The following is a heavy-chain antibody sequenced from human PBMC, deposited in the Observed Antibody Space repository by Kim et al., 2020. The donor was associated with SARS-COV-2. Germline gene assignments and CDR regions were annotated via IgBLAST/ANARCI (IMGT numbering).Heavy chain of an antibody. V-gene: IGHV3-64D*06. CDR3: VKDIRDYGDYDWFDP. J-gene: IGHJ5*02. D-gene: IGHD4-17*01. Sequence: DSVKGRFTISRDNSKNTLYLQMSSLRAEDTAVYYCVKDIRDYGDYDWFDPWGQGTLVTVSS.